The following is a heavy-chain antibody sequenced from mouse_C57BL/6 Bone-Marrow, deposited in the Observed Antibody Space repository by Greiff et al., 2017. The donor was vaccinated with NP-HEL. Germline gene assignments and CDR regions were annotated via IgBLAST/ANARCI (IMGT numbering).Heavy chain of an antibody. CDR1: GFTFTDYY. J-gene: IGHJ1*03. CDR2: IRNKANGYTT. Sequence: EVKVVESGGGLVQPGGSLSLSCAASGFTFTDYYMSWVRQPPGQALEWLGFIRNKANGYTTEYSASVKGRFTISRDNSHSILYLQMNALRAEDSATYYCARSNYYSSSSGDFDVWGTGTKVTVSS. CDR3: ARSNYYSSSSGDFDV. V-gene: IGHV7-3*01. D-gene: IGHD1-1*01.